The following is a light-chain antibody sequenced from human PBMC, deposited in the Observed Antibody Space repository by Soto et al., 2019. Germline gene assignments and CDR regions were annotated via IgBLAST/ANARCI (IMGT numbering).Light chain of an antibody. Sequence: EIVLTQSPGILSLSPGERATLSCRASQSVSSTYLGWYQQKPGQAPRLLIYGASNRATGIPDRFSGSGSGTDFTLTISRLEPEDFAVYYCQHYGGSPPYIFGQGTTLEIK. CDR2: GAS. V-gene: IGKV3-20*01. CDR1: QSVSSTY. CDR3: QHYGGSPPYI. J-gene: IGKJ2*01.